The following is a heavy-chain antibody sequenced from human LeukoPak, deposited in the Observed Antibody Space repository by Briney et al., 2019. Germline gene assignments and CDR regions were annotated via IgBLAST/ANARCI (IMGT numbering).Heavy chain of an antibody. J-gene: IGHJ3*02. V-gene: IGHV1-69*05. CDR2: IIPIFGTA. CDR1: GGTFSSYA. D-gene: IGHD3-10*01. CDR3: ATPGDYGSGSYLSAFDI. Sequence: PVKVSCKASGGTFSSYAISWVRQAPGQGLEWMGGIIPIFGTANYAQKFQGRVTITTDESTSTAYMELSSLRSEDTAVYYCATPGDYGSGSYLSAFDIWGQGTMVTVSS.